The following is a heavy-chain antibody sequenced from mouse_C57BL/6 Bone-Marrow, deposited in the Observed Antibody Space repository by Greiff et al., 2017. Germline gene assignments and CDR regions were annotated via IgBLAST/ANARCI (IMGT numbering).Heavy chain of an antibody. CDR2: ISPRRGNT. Sequence: QVQLQQSGAELARPGASVKLSCKASGYTFPSYGIRWVKQRTGQGLEWIGEISPRRGNTYYNEKLKGKATLTADKSSNTAYLHLSSLTSEDTAVYYCTTWIYYVTTWLSIDYWGQGTSVTVSS. D-gene: IGHD2-12*01. CDR3: TTWIYYVTTWLSIDY. CDR1: GYTFPSYG. V-gene: IGHV1-81*01. J-gene: IGHJ4*01.